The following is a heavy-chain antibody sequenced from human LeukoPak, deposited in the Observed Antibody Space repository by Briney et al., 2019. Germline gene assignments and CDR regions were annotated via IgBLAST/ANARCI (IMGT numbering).Heavy chain of an antibody. CDR2: ISYDGSNK. Sequence: GGSLRLSCAASGFTFSSYGMHWVRQAPGKGLEWVAVISYDGSNKYYADSVKGRFTISRDNSKNTLYLQMNGLRAEDTAVYYCAVGASKDYWGQGTLVTVSS. CDR1: GFTFSSYG. D-gene: IGHD1-26*01. V-gene: IGHV3-30*03. CDR3: AVGASKDY. J-gene: IGHJ4*02.